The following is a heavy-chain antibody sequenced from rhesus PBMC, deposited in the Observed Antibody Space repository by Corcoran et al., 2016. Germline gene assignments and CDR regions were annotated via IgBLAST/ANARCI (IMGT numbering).Heavy chain of an antibody. CDR1: GFSISSGYG. Sequence: QVQLQESGPGLVKPSETLSLTCAVSGFSISSGYGWSWIRQPLGKGQEWMGSISYSGGNSYPPAFKSRVTICIDTSKNQFSLNLSSVTAADTAVYYWARRGSNYVYRFDVWGPGVLVTVSS. V-gene: IGHV4-122*02. CDR3: ARRGSNYVYRFDV. CDR2: ISYSGGN. D-gene: IGHD4-23*01. J-gene: IGHJ5-1*01.